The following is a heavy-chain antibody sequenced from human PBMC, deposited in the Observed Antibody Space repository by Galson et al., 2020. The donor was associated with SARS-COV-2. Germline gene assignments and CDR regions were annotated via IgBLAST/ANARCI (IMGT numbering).Heavy chain of an antibody. V-gene: IGHV3-33*06. Sequence: QLGESLKISCAASGFTFSSYGMHWVRQAPGKGLEWVAVIWYDGSNKYYADSVKGRFTISRDNSKNTLYLQMNSLRAEDTAVYYCAKGAYDFWSCLLDYWGQGTLVTVSS. CDR3: AKGAYDFWSCLLDY. J-gene: IGHJ4*02. CDR2: IWYDGSNK. D-gene: IGHD3-3*01. CDR1: GFTFSSYG.